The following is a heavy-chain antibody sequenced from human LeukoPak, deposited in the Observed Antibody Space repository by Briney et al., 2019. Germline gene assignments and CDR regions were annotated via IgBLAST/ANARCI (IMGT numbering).Heavy chain of an antibody. Sequence: PGGSLRLSCAASGFTFSSYGMHWVRQAPGKGLEWVAVISYDGSNKYYADSVKGRFTISRDNSKNTLYLQMNSLRAEDTAVYYCARAPPDTYYDFWSGRDGGGMDVWGQGTTVTVSS. CDR3: ARAPPDTYYDFWSGRDGGGMDV. V-gene: IGHV3-30*03. J-gene: IGHJ6*02. D-gene: IGHD3-3*01. CDR2: ISYDGSNK. CDR1: GFTFSSYG.